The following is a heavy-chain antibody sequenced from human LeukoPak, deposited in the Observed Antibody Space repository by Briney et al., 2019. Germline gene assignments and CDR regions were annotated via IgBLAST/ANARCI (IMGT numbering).Heavy chain of an antibody. CDR2: ISRSSSYI. D-gene: IGHD6-6*01. CDR3: ARAAQSRSTKDYYYMDV. V-gene: IGHV3-21*01. Sequence: GWSLRLSCAASGFTFSSYSMNWVRQAPGKGLEWVSSISRSSSYIYYADSLEGRFTITRDNAKISLYLQMNSLRAEDTAVYYCARAAQSRSTKDYYYMDVWGKGTTVTVSS. CDR1: GFTFSSYS. J-gene: IGHJ6*03.